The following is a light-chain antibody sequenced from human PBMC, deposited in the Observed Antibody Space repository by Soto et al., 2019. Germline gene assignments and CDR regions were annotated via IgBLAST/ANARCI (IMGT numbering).Light chain of an antibody. J-gene: IGKJ1*01. Sequence: AIPLTQSPSSLSASVGDRVTITCRASQGISSALAWYQQKPGKAPKLLIYDASTLEGGVPSRFSGSGSGTDFTLTISSLQPEDFATYYCQQFNSYLSWTFGQGTKVEIK. V-gene: IGKV1-13*02. CDR1: QGISSA. CDR3: QQFNSYLSWT. CDR2: DAS.